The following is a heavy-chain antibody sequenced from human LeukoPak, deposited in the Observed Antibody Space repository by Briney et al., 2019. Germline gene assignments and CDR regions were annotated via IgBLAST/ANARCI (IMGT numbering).Heavy chain of an antibody. J-gene: IGHJ6*03. Sequence: PSETLSLTCTVSGGSISSHYWSWIRQPPGKGLEWIGYIYYSGSTNYNPSLKSRVTISVDTSENQFSLKLSSVTAADTAVYYCARGAGSRGGYYYYYMDVWGKGTTVTVSS. D-gene: IGHD3-10*01. V-gene: IGHV4-59*11. CDR2: IYYSGST. CDR1: GGSISSHY. CDR3: ARGAGSRGGYYYYYMDV.